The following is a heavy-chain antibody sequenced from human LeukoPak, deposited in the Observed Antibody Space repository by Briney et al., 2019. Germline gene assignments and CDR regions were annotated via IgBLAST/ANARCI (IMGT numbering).Heavy chain of an antibody. V-gene: IGHV1-8*01. J-gene: IGHJ4*02. Sequence: WASVKVSCKASGYSFTSYDLNWVRQATGQGLEWMGWINPNSGNTDYAQKLQGRVTMTTDTSTSTAYMELRSLRSDDTAVYYCARDMYSSGRVPFDYWGQGTLVTVSS. CDR1: GYSFTSYD. CDR3: ARDMYSSGRVPFDY. D-gene: IGHD6-19*01. CDR2: INPNSGNT.